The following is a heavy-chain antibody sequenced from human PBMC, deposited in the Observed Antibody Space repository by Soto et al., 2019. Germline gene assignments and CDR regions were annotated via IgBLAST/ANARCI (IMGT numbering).Heavy chain of an antibody. D-gene: IGHD2-15*01. CDR1: GFTFSSYA. CDR2: ISGSGGRT. Sequence: EVQLLESGGGLVQPGGSLRLSCAASGFTFSSYAMSWVRQAPGKGLEWVSTISGSGGRTYYADSVKGRFTISRDSSKNTLYVEMNSLRAEDTAVYYCAKTAGDCSGGSCYPQGFDIWGQGTVVTVSS. CDR3: AKTAGDCSGGSCYPQGFDI. J-gene: IGHJ3*02. V-gene: IGHV3-23*01.